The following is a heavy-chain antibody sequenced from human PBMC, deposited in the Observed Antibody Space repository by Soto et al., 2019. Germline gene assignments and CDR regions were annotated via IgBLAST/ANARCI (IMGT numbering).Heavy chain of an antibody. CDR2: ISSSSSYI. Sequence: GGSLRLSCAASGFTFSSYSMNWVRQAPGKGLEWVSSISSSSSYIHYADSVKGRFTISRDNAKNSLYLQMNSLRAEDTAVYYCARAAGQYIAVAGIDYWGQGTLVTVSS. J-gene: IGHJ4*02. V-gene: IGHV3-21*01. CDR1: GFTFSSYS. CDR3: ARAAGQYIAVAGIDY. D-gene: IGHD6-19*01.